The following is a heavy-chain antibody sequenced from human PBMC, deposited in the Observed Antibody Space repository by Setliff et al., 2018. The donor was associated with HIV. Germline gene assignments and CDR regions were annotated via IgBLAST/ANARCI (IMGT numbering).Heavy chain of an antibody. CDR2: ITAGSSTT. D-gene: IGHD5-18*01. CDR3: AREVYRYDDGSESMDV. CDR1: GFSFSSYT. Sequence: LRLSCAASGFSFSSYTMSWVRQAPGKGLEWVSSITAGSSTTYYADSVKGRFTISRDSAKNSLYLQTSSLRAEDTAVYYCAREVYRYDDGSESMDVWGKGTTVTVSS. J-gene: IGHJ6*03. V-gene: IGHV3-21*06.